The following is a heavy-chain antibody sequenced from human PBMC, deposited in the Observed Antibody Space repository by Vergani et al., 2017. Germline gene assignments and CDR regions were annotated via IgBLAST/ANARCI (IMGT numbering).Heavy chain of an antibody. CDR1: FDSIRNLY. D-gene: IGHD2-15*01. CDR3: ASDTHRGQRADR. Sequence: QVQLQESGPGMVKSSETLSLTCSVSFDSIRNLYCNWIRQPPGKGLEWIGSIHYSENTNYNPSLRTRVTISIDTSKNQFSMTFTSVTAADTAVYYCASDTHRGQRADRWGQGILVTVTS. J-gene: IGHJ5*02. V-gene: IGHV4-59*11. CDR2: IHYSENT.